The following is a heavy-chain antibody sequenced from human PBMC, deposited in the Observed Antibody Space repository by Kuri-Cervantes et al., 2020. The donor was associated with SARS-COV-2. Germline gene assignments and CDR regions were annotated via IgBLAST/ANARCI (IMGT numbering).Heavy chain of an antibody. J-gene: IGHJ6*02. CDR3: ATGMVRGLIQSYYYGMDV. D-gene: IGHD3-10*01. Sequence: ASVKVSCKASGYTFSDYYMYWVRQAPGQGLEWMGWINPNSGGTNYAQKFQGLVTMTRDTSISTAYMELSRLRSDDTAVYYCATGMVRGLIQSYYYGMDVWGQGTTVTVSS. CDR2: INPNSGGT. V-gene: IGHV1-2*04. CDR1: GYTFSDYY.